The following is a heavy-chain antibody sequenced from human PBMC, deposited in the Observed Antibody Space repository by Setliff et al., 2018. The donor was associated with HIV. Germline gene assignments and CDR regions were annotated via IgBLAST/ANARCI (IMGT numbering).Heavy chain of an antibody. CDR3: ARAGVSCGTDCYSQDFNYYYYMDV. CDR1: GYTFTQYP. CDR2: ISGYKGNT. D-gene: IGHD2-21*02. Sequence: ASVKVSCKASGYTFTQYPMHWVRQAPGQRLEWMGWISGYKGNTNYAQKLQGRVTMTTETSTSTAYMELSSLRSEDTAVYYCARAGVSCGTDCYSQDFNYYYYMDVWGKGTTVTVSS. V-gene: IGHV1-3*01. J-gene: IGHJ6*03.